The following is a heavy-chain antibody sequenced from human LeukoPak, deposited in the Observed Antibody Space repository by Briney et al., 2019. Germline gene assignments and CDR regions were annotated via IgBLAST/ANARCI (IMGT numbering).Heavy chain of an antibody. D-gene: IGHD3-22*01. CDR2: ISSSSSYI. CDR3: ARDYYDSSGYFDY. Sequence: GGSLRLSCAASGFTFSSYSMNWVRQAPGKGLEWVSSISSSSSYIYYADSVKGRFTISRDNAKDSLYLQMNSLRAEDTAVYYCARDYYDSSGYFDYWGQGTLVTVSS. V-gene: IGHV3-21*01. CDR1: GFTFSSYS. J-gene: IGHJ4*02.